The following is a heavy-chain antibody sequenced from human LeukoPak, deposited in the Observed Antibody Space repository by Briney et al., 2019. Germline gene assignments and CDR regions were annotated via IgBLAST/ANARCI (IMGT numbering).Heavy chain of an antibody. Sequence: ASVKVSCKASGGTFSSYAISWVRQAPGQGLEWMGGIIPIFGTANYAQKFQGRVTITADESTSTAYMELSSLRSEDAAVYYCARFIRYSGYDFDYWGQGTLVNVSS. CDR2: IIPIFGTA. CDR3: ARFIRYSGYDFDY. CDR1: GGTFSSYA. V-gene: IGHV1-69*13. D-gene: IGHD5-12*01. J-gene: IGHJ4*02.